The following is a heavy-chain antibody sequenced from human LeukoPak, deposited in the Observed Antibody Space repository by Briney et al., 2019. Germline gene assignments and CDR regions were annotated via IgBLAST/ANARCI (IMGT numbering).Heavy chain of an antibody. CDR1: GYTFTSYG. CDR3: ARGRFNYFDSNGHDAFDI. Sequence: GASVKVSCKASGYTFTSYGISWVRQAPGQGLEWMGWISAYNGNTNYAQKFQGRVTMTRDTSINTAYMELSSLRSDDTAVYYCARGRFNYFDSNGHDAFDIWGQGTKVTVSS. V-gene: IGHV1-18*01. J-gene: IGHJ3*02. CDR2: ISAYNGNT. D-gene: IGHD3-22*01.